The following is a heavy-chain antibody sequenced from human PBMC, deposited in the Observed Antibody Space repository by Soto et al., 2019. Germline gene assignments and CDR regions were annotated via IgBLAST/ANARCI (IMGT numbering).Heavy chain of an antibody. J-gene: IGHJ6*03. CDR1: GYTFTSYG. CDR2: MNPNSGNT. V-gene: IGHV1-8*02. D-gene: IGHD2-15*01. CDR3: ASVTGGYCSGGSCYYYYMDV. Sequence: GASVKVSCKASGYTFTSYGISWVRQAPGQGLEWMGWMNPNSGNTGYAQKFQGRVTMTRNTSISTAYMELSSLRSEDTAVYYCASVTGGYCSGGSCYYYYMDVWGKGTTVTVSS.